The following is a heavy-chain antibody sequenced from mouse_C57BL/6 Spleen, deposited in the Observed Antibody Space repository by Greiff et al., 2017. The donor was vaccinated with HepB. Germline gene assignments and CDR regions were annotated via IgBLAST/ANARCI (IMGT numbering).Heavy chain of an antibody. CDR1: GFTFSSYG. J-gene: IGHJ2*01. CDR2: ISSGGSYT. Sequence: EVQLQESGGDLVKPGGSLKLSCAASGFTFSSYGMSWVRQTPDKRLEWVATISSGGSYTYYPDSVKGRFTISRDNAKNTLYLQMSSLKSEDTAMYYCARLPHFDYWGQGTTLTVSS. V-gene: IGHV5-6*01. CDR3: ARLPHFDY.